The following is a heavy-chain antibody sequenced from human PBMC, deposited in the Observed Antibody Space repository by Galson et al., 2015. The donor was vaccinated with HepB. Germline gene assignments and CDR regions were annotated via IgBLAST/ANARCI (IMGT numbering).Heavy chain of an antibody. D-gene: IGHD5-12*01. Sequence: ETLSLTCAVYGGSFSGYYLTWIRQAPGKGLQWIGEISPSGSTDHNPSLKSRVSMSVDTSKNQFSLKLSSVTAADTALYYCARGGASRYSSWGQGTLVTVSS. CDR1: GGSFSGYY. J-gene: IGHJ5*02. CDR2: ISPSGST. V-gene: IGHV4-34*01. CDR3: ARGGASRYSS.